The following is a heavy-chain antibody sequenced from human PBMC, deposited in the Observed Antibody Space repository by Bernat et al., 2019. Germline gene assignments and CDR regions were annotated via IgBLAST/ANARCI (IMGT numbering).Heavy chain of an antibody. Sequence: QITLKESGPTLVKPTQTLTLTCTFSGFSLDTSGAGVAWIRQPPGKALEWLALIYWDDDKRYSPFLKSRLTITKDTSNNQVVLTMTNMDPVDTATYYCAHKPPHSGGWFITSFHSWGQGTLVAVSS. V-gene: IGHV2-5*02. J-gene: IGHJ4*02. CDR1: GFSLDTSGAG. CDR2: IYWDDDK. CDR3: AHKPPHSGGWFITSFHS. D-gene: IGHD6-19*01.